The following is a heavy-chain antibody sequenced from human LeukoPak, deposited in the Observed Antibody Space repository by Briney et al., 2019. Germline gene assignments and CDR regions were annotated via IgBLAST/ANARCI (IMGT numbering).Heavy chain of an antibody. J-gene: IGHJ3*02. D-gene: IGHD3-22*01. CDR1: GYTFTSYY. Sequence: GASVKVSCKASGYTFTSYYIHWVRQAPGQGLEWRGIINPSVGSTSYAPKFQGRVTMTRDTSTSKVYMELSSLRCEDTAVYYCARGQWLGHDAFDIWGQGTMVTVSS. CDR3: ARGQWLGHDAFDI. V-gene: IGHV1-46*01. CDR2: INPSVGST.